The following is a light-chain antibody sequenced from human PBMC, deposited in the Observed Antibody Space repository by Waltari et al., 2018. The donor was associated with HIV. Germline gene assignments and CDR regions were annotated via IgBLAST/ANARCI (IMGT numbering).Light chain of an antibody. V-gene: IGKV1-39*01. CDR2: GAF. CDR1: QRISTY. CDR3: QQTFRIPLT. J-gene: IGKJ4*01. Sequence: DIQMTQSPSSLSASVGDRVTITCRASQRISTYLNWYQQRPGKAPKLLIYGAFALQSGVPSGFSGSGSGTDFTLTITSLQPEDFATYYCQQTFRIPLTFGGGTKV.